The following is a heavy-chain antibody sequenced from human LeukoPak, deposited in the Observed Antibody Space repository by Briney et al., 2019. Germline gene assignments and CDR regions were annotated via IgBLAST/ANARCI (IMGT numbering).Heavy chain of an antibody. V-gene: IGHV4-34*01. D-gene: IGHD6-13*01. CDR2: INHSGST. CDR1: GGSFSGYY. Sequence: SSETLSLTCAVYGGSFSGYYWSWIRQPPGKGLEWIGEINHSGSTNYNPSLKSRVTISVDTSENQFSLKLSSVTAADTAVYYCARLDYGSSWTPRVRWYFDLWGRGTLVTVSS. CDR3: ARLDYGSSWTPRVRWYFDL. J-gene: IGHJ2*01.